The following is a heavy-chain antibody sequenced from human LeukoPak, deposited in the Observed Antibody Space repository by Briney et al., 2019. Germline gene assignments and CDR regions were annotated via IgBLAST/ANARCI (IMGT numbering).Heavy chain of an antibody. CDR2: IWYDGSQE. V-gene: IGHV3-33*01. CDR3: ARDLAAARLDF. D-gene: IGHD6-6*01. CDR1: GFTFSNHG. J-gene: IGHJ4*02. Sequence: GGSLRFSCAASGFTFSNHGMHWVRQAPGKGLEWVANIWYDGSQEYYADTVKGRFTISRDISKNTLYLQMNSLRAEDTAVYYCARDLAAARLDFRGQGTLVTVSS.